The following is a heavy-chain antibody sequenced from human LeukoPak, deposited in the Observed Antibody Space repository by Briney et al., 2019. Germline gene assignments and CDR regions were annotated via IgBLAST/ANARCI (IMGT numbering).Heavy chain of an antibody. Sequence: GRSLRLSCAASGFTFSSYFWMHWVRQAPGKGLVWVSRIKSDGSSSTYADSLKGRFTISRDSAKNSLYLQMNTLRAEDTAVYYCVRDLDLGGYSSFEYWGQGTLVTVSS. CDR2: IKSDGSSS. CDR1: GFTFSSYFW. V-gene: IGHV3-74*01. CDR3: VRDLDLGGYSSFEY. J-gene: IGHJ4*02. D-gene: IGHD4-23*01.